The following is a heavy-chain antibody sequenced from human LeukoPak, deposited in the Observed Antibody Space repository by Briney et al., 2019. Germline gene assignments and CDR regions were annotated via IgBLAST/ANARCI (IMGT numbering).Heavy chain of an antibody. CDR1: GGSISSSSYY. CDR2: IYYSGST. J-gene: IGHJ5*02. V-gene: IGHV4-39*07. CDR3: ARRKYSSSSAARSRFDP. Sequence: PSETLSLTCTVSGGSISSSSYYWGWIRQPPGKGLEWIGSIYYSGSTNYNPSLKSRVTISVDTSKNQFSLKLSSVTAADTAVYYCARRKYSSSSAARSRFDPWGQGTLVTVSS. D-gene: IGHD6-13*01.